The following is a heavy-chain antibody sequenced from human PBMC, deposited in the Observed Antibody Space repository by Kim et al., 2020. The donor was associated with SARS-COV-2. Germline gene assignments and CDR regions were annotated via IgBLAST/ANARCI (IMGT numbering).Heavy chain of an antibody. V-gene: IGHV3-30-3*01. J-gene: IGHJ2*01. Sequence: GGSLRLSCAASGFTFSTYAMHWVRQAPGKGLEWVALISYDGSNKYYADSVKGRFTISRDNSKNTLYLQMNSLRAEDTAVYYCARDSGGYFDLWGRGTLVTVSS. D-gene: IGHD3-10*01. CDR2: ISYDGSNK. CDR3: ARDSGGYFDL. CDR1: GFTFSTYA.